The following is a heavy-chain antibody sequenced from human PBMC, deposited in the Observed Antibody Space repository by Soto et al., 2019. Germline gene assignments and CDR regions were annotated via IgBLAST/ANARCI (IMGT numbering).Heavy chain of an antibody. D-gene: IGHD6-19*01. Sequence: QAGGSLRLSCSASGFTFNSYAMHWVRQAPGEGLEYVSAISSNGGSTYYADSVKGRFTISRDNSKNTLYLQMSSLRAEDTAVYYCVKDGRDSSGWYFRDYWGQGTLVTVSS. J-gene: IGHJ4*02. CDR3: VKDGRDSSGWYFRDY. CDR1: GFTFNSYA. CDR2: ISSNGGST. V-gene: IGHV3-64D*06.